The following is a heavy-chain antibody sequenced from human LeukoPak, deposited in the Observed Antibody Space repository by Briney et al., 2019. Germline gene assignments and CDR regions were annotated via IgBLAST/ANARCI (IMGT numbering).Heavy chain of an antibody. CDR1: GGSFSDYY. V-gene: IGHV4-34*01. D-gene: IGHD3-22*01. J-gene: IGHJ4*02. CDR3: APFSGYGFGY. CDR2: INHSGST. Sequence: SETLSLTCAVYGGSFSDYYWSWIRQPPGKGLEWIGEINHSGSTKYNPSLKSRVTISVDTSKNQFSLKLTSVTAADAAVYYCAPFSGYGFGYWGQGTLVTVSS.